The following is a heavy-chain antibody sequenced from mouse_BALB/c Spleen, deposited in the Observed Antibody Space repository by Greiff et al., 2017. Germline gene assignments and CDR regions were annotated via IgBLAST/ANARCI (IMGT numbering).Heavy chain of an antibody. CDR2: ISSGGST. CDR3: ARGDYYGPRYFDY. CDR1: GFTFSSYA. V-gene: IGHV5-6-5*01. Sequence: EVKLMESGGGLVKPGGSLKLSCAASGFTFSSYAMSWVRQTPEKRLEWVASISSGGSTYYPDSVKGRFTISRDNARNILYLQMSSLRSEDTAMYYCARGDYYGPRYFDYWGQGTTLTVSS. D-gene: IGHD1-2*01. J-gene: IGHJ2*01.